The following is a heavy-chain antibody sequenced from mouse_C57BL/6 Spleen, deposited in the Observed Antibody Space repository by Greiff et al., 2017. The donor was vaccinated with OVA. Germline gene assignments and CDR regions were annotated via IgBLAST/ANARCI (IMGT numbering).Heavy chain of an antibody. CDR2: ISSGSSTI. J-gene: IGHJ3*01. CDR1: GFTFSDYG. Sequence: EVKLMESGGGLVKPGGSLKLSCAASGFTFSDYGMHWVRQAPEKGLEWVAYISSGSSTIYYADTVKGRFTISRDNAKNTLFLQMTSLRSEDTAMYYCARAQIYYDYDGFAYWGQGTLVTVSA. CDR3: ARAQIYYDYDGFAY. D-gene: IGHD2-4*01. V-gene: IGHV5-17*01.